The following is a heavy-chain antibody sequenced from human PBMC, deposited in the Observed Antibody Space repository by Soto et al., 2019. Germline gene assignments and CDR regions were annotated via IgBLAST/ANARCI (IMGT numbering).Heavy chain of an antibody. CDR3: ARGEGGEAGYSSGWLPFYYGMDV. D-gene: IGHD6-19*01. Sequence: GASVKVSCKASGYTFTGYYMHWVRQAPGQGLEWMGWINPNSGGTNYAQKFQGRVTMTRDTSISTAYMELSRLRSDDTAVYYCARGEGGEAGYSSGWLPFYYGMDVWGQGXTVTVSS. V-gene: IGHV1-2*02. CDR1: GYTFTGYY. J-gene: IGHJ6*02. CDR2: INPNSGGT.